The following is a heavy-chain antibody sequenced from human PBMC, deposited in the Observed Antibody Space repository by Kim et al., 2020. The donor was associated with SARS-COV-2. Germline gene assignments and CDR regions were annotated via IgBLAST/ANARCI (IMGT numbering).Heavy chain of an antibody. V-gene: IGHV1-2*06. J-gene: IGHJ6*02. CDR3: ARAVTPRGTNLDV. CDR1: GYTFTGYY. CDR2: INPNSGGT. D-gene: IGHD4-17*01. Sequence: ASVKVSCKASGYTFTGYYMHWVRQAPGQGLEWMGRINPNSGGTNYAQKFQGRVTMTRDTSIRTVYMELSMLRSDDTAVYLCARAVTPRGTNLDVWRQGTT.